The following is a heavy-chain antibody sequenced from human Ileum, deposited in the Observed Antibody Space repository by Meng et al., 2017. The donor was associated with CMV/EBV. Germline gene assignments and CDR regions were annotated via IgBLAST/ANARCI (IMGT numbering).Heavy chain of an antibody. CDR2: IRNRANSDTT. CDR3: VRQGWYWYFDL. D-gene: IGHD2-15*01. CDR1: GVSFSDHY. J-gene: IGHJ2*01. V-gene: IGHV3-72*01. Sequence: CAASGVSFSDHYMDWVRQAPGKGLQWIGRIRNRANSDTTEYAAPVEGRFTISRDDSNNLLYLQMSGLKREDTAVYYCVRQGWYWYFDLWGRGTLVTVSS.